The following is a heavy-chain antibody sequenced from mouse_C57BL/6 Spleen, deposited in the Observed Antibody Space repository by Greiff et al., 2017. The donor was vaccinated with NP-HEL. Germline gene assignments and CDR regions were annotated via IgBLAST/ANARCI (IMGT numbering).Heavy chain of an antibody. V-gene: IGHV2-9-1*01. J-gene: IGHJ4*01. CDR3: ARIGYDVRGYAMDY. D-gene: IGHD2-2*01. Sequence: VQLVESGPGLVAPSQSLSITCTVSGFSLTSYAISWVRQPPGKGLEWLGVIWTGGGTNYNSALKSRLSISKDNAKSQVFLKMNSLQTDDTARYYCARIGYDVRGYAMDYWGQGTSVTVSS. CDR2: IWTGGGT. CDR1: GFSLTSYA.